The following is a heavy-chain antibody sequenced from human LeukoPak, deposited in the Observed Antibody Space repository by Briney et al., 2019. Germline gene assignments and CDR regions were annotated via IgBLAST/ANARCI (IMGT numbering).Heavy chain of an antibody. V-gene: IGHV4-30-4*08. J-gene: IGHJ5*02. CDR3: ARTDIVVVPAAISWFDP. CDR2: IYYSGST. D-gene: IGHD2-2*02. Sequence: SQTLSLTCTVSGGSISIGDYYWSWIRQPPGKGLEWIGYIYYSGSTYYNPSLKSRVTISVDTSKNQFSLKLSSVTAADTAVYYCARTDIVVVPAAISWFDPWGQGTLVTVSS. CDR1: GGSISIGDYY.